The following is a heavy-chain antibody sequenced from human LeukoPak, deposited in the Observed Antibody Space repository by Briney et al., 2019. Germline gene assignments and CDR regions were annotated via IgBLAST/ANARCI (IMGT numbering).Heavy chain of an antibody. V-gene: IGHV3-74*01. CDR3: ARDPGGSQHI. Sequence: PGGPLRLSCAASGFTFSSYWMHWVRQGPGKGLVWVSRINSDGSSTSYADSVKGRFTISRDSAKNTVSLQMNSLRAEDTAVYYCARDPGGSQHIWGQGTLVTVSS. D-gene: IGHD6-13*01. CDR2: INSDGSST. CDR1: GFTFSSYW. J-gene: IGHJ4*02.